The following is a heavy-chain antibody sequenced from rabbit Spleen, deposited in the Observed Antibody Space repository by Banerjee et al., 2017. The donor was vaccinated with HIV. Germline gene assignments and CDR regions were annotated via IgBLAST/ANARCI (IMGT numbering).Heavy chain of an antibody. Sequence: QEQLVESGGGLVQPGGSLKLSCKASGFDFSAYGVSWVRQAPGKGLEWIGYIDPLFDNTYYASWVNGRFTIPRHNAQNTLYLQLSSLTAADTATYFCVRDRANIGGDYGPYYFDLWGPGTLVTVS. CDR2: IDPLFDNT. V-gene: IGHV1S47*01. J-gene: IGHJ4*01. CDR3: VRDRANIGGDYGPYYFDL. CDR1: GFDFSAYG. D-gene: IGHD2-1*01.